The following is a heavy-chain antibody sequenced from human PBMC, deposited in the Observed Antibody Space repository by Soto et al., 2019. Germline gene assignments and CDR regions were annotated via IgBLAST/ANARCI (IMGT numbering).Heavy chain of an antibody. CDR3: TSLPWYFDL. CDR1: SVSNAW. Sequence: SVSNAWMNWVPQAPGKGLEWVGRIKSKTDGGTTDYAAPVKGRFTISRDDSKNTLYLQMNSLKTEDTAVYYCTSLPWYFDLWGRGTLVTVSS. V-gene: IGHV3-15*07. CDR2: IKSKTDGGTT. J-gene: IGHJ2*01.